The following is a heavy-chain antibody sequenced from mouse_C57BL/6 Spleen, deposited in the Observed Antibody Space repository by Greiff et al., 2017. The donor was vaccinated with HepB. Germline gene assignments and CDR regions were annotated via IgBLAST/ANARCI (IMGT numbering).Heavy chain of an antibody. CDR2: IYPGDGDT. V-gene: IGHV1-80*01. CDR3: ARSVATDEAMDY. Sequence: VQLQESGAELVKPGASVKISCEASGYAFSSYWMNWVKQRPGKGLEWIGQIYPGDGDTNYNGKFKGKATLTADKSSSTAYMQLSSLTSEDSAVYFCARSVATDEAMDYWGQGTSVTVSS. J-gene: IGHJ4*01. D-gene: IGHD1-1*02. CDR1: GYAFSSYW.